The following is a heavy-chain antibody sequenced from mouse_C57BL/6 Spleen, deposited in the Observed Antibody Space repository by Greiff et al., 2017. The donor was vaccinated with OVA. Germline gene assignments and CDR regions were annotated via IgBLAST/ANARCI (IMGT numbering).Heavy chain of an antibody. CDR3: GLYAPGAWFAY. J-gene: IGHJ3*01. Sequence: QVQLQQPGAELVMPGASVKLSCKASGYTFTSYWMHWVKQRPGQGLEWIGEIDPSDSYTNYNQKFKGKSTLTLDKSSSTAYMQLSSLTSEDSAVYYCGLYAPGAWFAYWGQGTLVTVSA. CDR1: GYTFTSYW. CDR2: IDPSDSYT. V-gene: IGHV1-69*01. D-gene: IGHD2-3*01.